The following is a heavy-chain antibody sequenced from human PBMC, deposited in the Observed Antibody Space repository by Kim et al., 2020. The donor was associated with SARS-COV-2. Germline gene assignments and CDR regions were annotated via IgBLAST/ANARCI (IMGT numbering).Heavy chain of an antibody. J-gene: IGHJ4*02. CDR3: AAGNSSSWWIRNFDY. D-gene: IGHD6-13*01. CDR1: GGSISSYY. Sequence: SETLSLTCTVSGGSISSYYWSWIRQPAGKGLEWIGRIYTSGSTNYNSPLKSRVTMSVDTSKTQFSLTLSSVTAADTAVYYCAAGNSSSWWIRNFDYWGQGTLVTVSS. V-gene: IGHV4-4*07. CDR2: IYTSGST.